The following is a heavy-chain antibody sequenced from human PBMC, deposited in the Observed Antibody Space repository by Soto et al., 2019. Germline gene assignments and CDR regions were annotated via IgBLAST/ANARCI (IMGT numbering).Heavy chain of an antibody. J-gene: IGHJ5*02. D-gene: IGHD3-3*01. CDR2: INHSGST. Sequence: SETLSLTCAVYGGSFSGYYWSWIRQPPGKGLEWIGEINHSGSTNYNPSLKSRVTISVDTSKDQFSLKLSSVTAADTAVYYCARGRWYDFWSGYYGKTWFDPWGQGTLVTVSS. CDR3: ARGRWYDFWSGYYGKTWFDP. V-gene: IGHV4-34*01. CDR1: GGSFSGYY.